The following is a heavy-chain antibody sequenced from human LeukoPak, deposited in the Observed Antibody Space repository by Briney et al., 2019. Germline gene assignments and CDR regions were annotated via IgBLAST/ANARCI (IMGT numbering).Heavy chain of an antibody. J-gene: IGHJ6*03. V-gene: IGHV4-61*02. D-gene: IGHD6-6*01. Sequence: SETLSLTSTVTGGTAWRGNYYRTSTRQPAGSGRGWNGRTYTTGTSDYNPSLRTRVTISVDASRNQFSLNLSSVTATDTAVYYCARWSGSVTARNYYYYMDVWGEGATVTVSS. CDR3: ARWSGSVTARNYYYYMDV. CDR2: TYTTGTS. CDR1: GGTAWRGNYY.